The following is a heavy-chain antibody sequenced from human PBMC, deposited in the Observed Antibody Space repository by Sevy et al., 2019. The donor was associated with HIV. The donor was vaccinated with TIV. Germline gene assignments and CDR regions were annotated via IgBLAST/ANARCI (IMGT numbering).Heavy chain of an antibody. CDR2: ITWDGGSA. Sequence: GGSLRLSCAASGFTFADYSMHWVRQAPGKGLEWVSVITWDGGSAYYVEYGEGRFTISRDNCKVSIHIKMNSLRPDDTALYYWAKERSVGYNHGTGTWILDHWGPGTLVTVSS. J-gene: IGHJ5*02. CDR1: GFTFADYS. V-gene: IGHV3-43D*03. CDR3: AKERSVGYNHGTGTWILDH. D-gene: IGHD5-12*01.